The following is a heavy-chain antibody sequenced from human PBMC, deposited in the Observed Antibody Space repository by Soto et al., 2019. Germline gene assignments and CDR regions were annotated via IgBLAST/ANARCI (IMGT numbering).Heavy chain of an antibody. CDR2: IYYSGST. CDR3: ARHFHSGHRSAWDFDD. CDR1: VVSISSSNYY. D-gene: IGHD2-15*01. Sequence: PSETLSLTCTFSVVSISSSNYYCGWIRQTPWKGLEWIGSIYYSGSTYYNPSLKSRVTISVDTSKNQFSLKLSSVTAADTAVYYCARHFHSGHRSAWDFDDWGQAILVTGSS. J-gene: IGHJ4*02. V-gene: IGHV4-39*01.